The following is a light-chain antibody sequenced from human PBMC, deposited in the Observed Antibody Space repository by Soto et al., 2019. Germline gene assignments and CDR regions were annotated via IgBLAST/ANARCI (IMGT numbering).Light chain of an antibody. J-gene: IGKJ3*01. V-gene: IGKV1-27*01. CDR3: QNYNSAFLT. Sequence: DIQMTQSPSSLSASVGDRVTITCRASQGISNYLAWYQKKPGKVPKLLIYAASTLQSGVPSRFSGSGSGTDFTLSIRSLHPEDVATYYCQNYNSAFLTVGPGTKVDIK. CDR1: QGISNY. CDR2: AAS.